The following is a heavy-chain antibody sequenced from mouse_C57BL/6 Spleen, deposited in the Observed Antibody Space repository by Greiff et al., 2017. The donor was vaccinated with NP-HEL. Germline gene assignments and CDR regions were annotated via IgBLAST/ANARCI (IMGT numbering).Heavy chain of an antibody. CDR2: IYPRSGNT. CDR1: GYTFTSYG. D-gene: IGHD2-4*01. J-gene: IGHJ4*01. Sequence: QVHVKQSGAELARPGASVKLSCKASGYTFTSYGISWVKQRTGQGLEWIGEIYPRSGNTYYNEKFKGKATLTADKSSSTAYMELRSLTSEDSAVYFCARAADYGGGGYAMDYWGQGTSVTVSS. CDR3: ARAADYGGGGYAMDY. V-gene: IGHV1-81*01.